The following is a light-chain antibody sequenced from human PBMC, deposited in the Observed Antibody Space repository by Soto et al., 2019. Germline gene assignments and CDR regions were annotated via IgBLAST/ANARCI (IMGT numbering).Light chain of an antibody. CDR1: QSISSD. CDR2: AAS. Sequence: DIQMTQSPSSLSASVGDRVTITCRASQSISSDLNWYHQQPGKAPNLLIYAASTLQSGVPSRFSGSGSGTDFTLTISSLQPEDFATYYCQQSYSIPFTFGPGTRVDIK. V-gene: IGKV1-39*01. CDR3: QQSYSIPFT. J-gene: IGKJ3*01.